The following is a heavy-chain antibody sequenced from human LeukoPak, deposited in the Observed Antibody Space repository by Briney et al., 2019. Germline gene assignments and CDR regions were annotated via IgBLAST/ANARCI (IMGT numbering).Heavy chain of an antibody. CDR2: IYYSGST. Sequence: PSETLSLTCTVSGDSTRNKNYYWGWIRQPPGKGLEWIGYIYYSGSTNYNPSLKSRVTISVDTSKNQFSLKLSSVTAADTAVYYCARTYYGDYELLYFDYWGQGTLVTVSS. V-gene: IGHV4-61*05. CDR3: ARTYYGDYELLYFDY. CDR1: GDSTRNKNYY. J-gene: IGHJ4*02. D-gene: IGHD4-17*01.